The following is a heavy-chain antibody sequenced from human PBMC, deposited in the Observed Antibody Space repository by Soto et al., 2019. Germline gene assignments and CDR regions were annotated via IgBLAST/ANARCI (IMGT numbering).Heavy chain of an antibody. CDR1: GFTFSSYS. CDR3: ARDDSSSWYAESYYYYYGMDV. Sequence: GGSLRLSCAASGFTFSSYSMNWVRQAPGKGLEWVSYISSSSSTIYYADSVKGRFSISRDNAKNSLYLQMNSLRDENTAVYYCARDDSSSWYAESYYYYYGMDVWGQGTTVTVSS. D-gene: IGHD6-13*01. V-gene: IGHV3-48*02. J-gene: IGHJ6*02. CDR2: ISSSSSTI.